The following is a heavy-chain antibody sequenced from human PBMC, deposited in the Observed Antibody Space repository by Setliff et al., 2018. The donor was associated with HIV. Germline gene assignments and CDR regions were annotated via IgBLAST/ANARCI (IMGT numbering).Heavy chain of an antibody. Sequence: GGSLRLSCAASGFTFSNYAMSWVRQAPGKGLEWVSSISASATCIYYADSVKGRFTISRDNVKNSLYLQMNSLRAEDTAAYYCARDGNELEGPYYYYNYMDVWGKGTTVTVSS. CDR2: ISASATCI. CDR3: ARDGNELEGPYYYYNYMDV. CDR1: GFTFSNYA. D-gene: IGHD3-16*01. J-gene: IGHJ6*03. V-gene: IGHV3-21*01.